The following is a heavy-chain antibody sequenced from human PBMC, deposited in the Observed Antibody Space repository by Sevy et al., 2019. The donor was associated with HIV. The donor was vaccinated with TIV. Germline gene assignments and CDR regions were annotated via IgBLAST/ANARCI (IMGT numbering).Heavy chain of an antibody. CDR2: FDPEDGET. CDR3: AITKDYYDTSGYPFDY. CDR1: GYTLSELS. Sequence: ASVKFSCKVFGYTLSELSMHWVRQTPGKGLEWMGSFDPEDGETIYAQKFQGRVAMPEDTSTDIAYMELKSLRSEDTAVFYCAITKDYYDTSGYPFDYWGQGTLVTVSS. V-gene: IGHV1-24*01. D-gene: IGHD3-22*01. J-gene: IGHJ4*02.